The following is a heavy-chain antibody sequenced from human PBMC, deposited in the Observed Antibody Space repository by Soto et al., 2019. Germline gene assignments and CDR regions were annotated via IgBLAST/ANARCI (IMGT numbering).Heavy chain of an antibody. J-gene: IGHJ4*02. CDR3: AKIRYYYDSSGPY. D-gene: IGHD3-22*01. V-gene: IGHV3-23*01. CDR1: EFTFSSYA. Sequence: HPGGSLRLSCAASEFTFSSYAMSWVRQAPGKGLEWVSAISGSGGSTYYADSVKGRFTISRDNSKNTLYLQMNSLRAEDTAVYYCAKIRYYYDSSGPYWGQGTLVTVSS. CDR2: ISGSGGST.